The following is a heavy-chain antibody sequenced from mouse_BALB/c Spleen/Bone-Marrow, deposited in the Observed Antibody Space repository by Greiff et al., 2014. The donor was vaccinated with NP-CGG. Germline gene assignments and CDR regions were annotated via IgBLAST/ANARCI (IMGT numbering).Heavy chain of an antibody. CDR2: IDPANGNI. D-gene: IGHD1-1*01. J-gene: IGHJ3*01. CDR3: APYYYGRWFAN. CDR1: GFNIKDTY. V-gene: IGHV14-3*02. Sequence: EVQLQQSGAELVKPGASVKLSCTASGFNIKDTYMHWVKQRPEQGLEWIGRIDPANGNIKYDPKFQGKATITADTSSNKAYLQLSSLTSEDTAVYYCAPYYYGRWFANWGQGTLVTVSA.